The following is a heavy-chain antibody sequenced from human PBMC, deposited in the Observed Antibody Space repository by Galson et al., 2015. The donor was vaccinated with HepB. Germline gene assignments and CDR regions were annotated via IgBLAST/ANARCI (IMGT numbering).Heavy chain of an antibody. CDR2: MNTNTGTP. V-gene: IGHV7-4-1*02. D-gene: IGHD3-3*01. Sequence: SVKVSCKASGYTFTDYVVNWVRQAPGQGLEWMGWMNTNTGTPTYAPGFAGRFVFSLDTSVTTAYLQISILETDDTAVYYCARSPLRFLDWLPYYDYYYMDVWGEGTTVTVSS. J-gene: IGHJ6*03. CDR3: ARSPLRFLDWLPYYDYYYMDV. CDR1: GYTFTDYV.